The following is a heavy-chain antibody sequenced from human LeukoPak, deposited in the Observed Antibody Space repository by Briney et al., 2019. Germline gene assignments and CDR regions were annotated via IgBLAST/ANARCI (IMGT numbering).Heavy chain of an antibody. D-gene: IGHD6-25*01. J-gene: IGHJ2*01. CDR3: AKAAADWYFDV. CDR1: GFNFNDYA. V-gene: IGHV3-9*01. CDR2: ISWNSGTE. Sequence: PGGPLRLSCVASGFNFNDYAMHWVRQAPGKGLEWVSGISWNSGTEDYADSVKGRFIISRDYAQRSLFLQMNSLATEDTAFYYCAKAAADWYFDVWGRGTLVTVSS.